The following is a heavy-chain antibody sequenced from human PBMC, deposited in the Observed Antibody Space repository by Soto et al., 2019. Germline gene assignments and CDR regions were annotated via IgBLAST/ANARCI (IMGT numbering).Heavy chain of an antibody. V-gene: IGHV3-23*01. Sequence: GGSLRLSCVASGFTFSTYAMSWVRQSPGKGLEWVSALTPSGGETYYADSVKGRFTISRDNSMNALYLQMTSLRIEDTAVYYCAHPRGYGVFDAYDIWGQGTRVTVSS. CDR3: AHPRGYGVFDAYDI. J-gene: IGHJ3*02. CDR2: LTPSGGET. D-gene: IGHD4-17*01. CDR1: GFTFSTYA.